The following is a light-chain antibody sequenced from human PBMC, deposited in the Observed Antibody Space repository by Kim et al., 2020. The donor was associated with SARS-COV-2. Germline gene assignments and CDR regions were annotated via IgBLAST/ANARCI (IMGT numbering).Light chain of an antibody. J-gene: IGKJ3*01. CDR2: YVS. CDR3: QQYLSSAPSVS. CDR1: ENIDRW. V-gene: IGKV1-5*01. Sequence: VGARDTITCRASENIDRWLAWYQQKPGKAPKLLIYYVSSLESGVPSRFSVSGSGTEFALTISSLQPDDFATYFCQQYLSSAPSVSFGAGTKVDIK.